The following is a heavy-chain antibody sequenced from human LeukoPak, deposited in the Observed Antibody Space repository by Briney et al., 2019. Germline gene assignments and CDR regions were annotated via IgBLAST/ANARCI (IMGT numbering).Heavy chain of an antibody. CDR3: ASSAFSSSGWYGDY. Sequence: RGSLRLSCAASGFTVSSNYMSWVRQAPGKGLEWVSVIYSGGSTYYADSVKGRFTISRDNSKNTLYLQMNSLRAEDTAVYYCASSAFSSSGWYGDYWGQGTLVTVSS. V-gene: IGHV3-53*01. CDR1: GFTVSSNY. D-gene: IGHD6-19*01. CDR2: IYSGGST. J-gene: IGHJ4*02.